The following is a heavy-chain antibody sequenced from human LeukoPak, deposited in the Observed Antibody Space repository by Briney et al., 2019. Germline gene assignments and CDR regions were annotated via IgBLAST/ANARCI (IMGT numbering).Heavy chain of an antibody. Sequence: SVKVSCKASGGTFSSYAISWVRQAPGEGLEWMGMIIPVSGSSDYAQKFQGKVTITTDESASTAYMELNSLRSEDTAVYYCASETGYSSGWYVFDYRGQGTLVTVSS. CDR1: GGTFSSYA. V-gene: IGHV1-69*05. J-gene: IGHJ4*02. CDR3: ASETGYSSGWYVFDY. CDR2: IIPVSGSS. D-gene: IGHD6-19*01.